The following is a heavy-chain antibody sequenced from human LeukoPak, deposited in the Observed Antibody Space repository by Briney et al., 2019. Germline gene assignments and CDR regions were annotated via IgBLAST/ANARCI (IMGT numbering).Heavy chain of an antibody. CDR2: IYYSGST. V-gene: IGHV4-39*01. CDR3: VGSGCTNGVCYSFAY. D-gene: IGHD2-8*01. CDR1: GGSISSSSYY. Sequence: SETLSLTCTVSGGSISSSSYYWGWIRQPPGKGLEWIGSIYYSGSTYYNPSLKSRVTISVDTSKNQFSLKLSSVTAADTAVYYCVGSGCTNGVCYSFAYWGQGTLVTVSS. J-gene: IGHJ4*02.